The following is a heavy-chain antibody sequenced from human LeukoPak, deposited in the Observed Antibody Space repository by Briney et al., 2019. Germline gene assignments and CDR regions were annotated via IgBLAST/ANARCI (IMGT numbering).Heavy chain of an antibody. Sequence: GGSLRLSCAASGFTFSSYWLHWLRQAPGKGLMWVSRINSDGSRINYADSVKGRFTSSRDNAKNTLYLQMNSLRVEDTAVYFCARGGPVKSIYDPHWYDPWGQGTLVTVSS. J-gene: IGHJ5*02. D-gene: IGHD5/OR15-5a*01. CDR3: ARGGPVKSIYDPHWYDP. CDR1: GFTFSSYW. V-gene: IGHV3-74*01. CDR2: INSDGSRI.